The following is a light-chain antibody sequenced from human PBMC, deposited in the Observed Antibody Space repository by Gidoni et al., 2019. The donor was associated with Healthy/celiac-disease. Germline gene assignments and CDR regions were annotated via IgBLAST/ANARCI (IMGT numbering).Light chain of an antibody. CDR3: QQSYSTPREYT. J-gene: IGKJ2*01. CDR2: AES. CDR1: QSISSY. V-gene: IGKV1-39*01. Sequence: DIQMTQSPPSLSASVGDRATITCRASQSISSYLNWYQQKPGKATKLLIYAESSLQSGVPSRFSGSGSGTGFTLTISSLQPEDFATDYYQQSYSTPREYTFGQGTKLEIK.